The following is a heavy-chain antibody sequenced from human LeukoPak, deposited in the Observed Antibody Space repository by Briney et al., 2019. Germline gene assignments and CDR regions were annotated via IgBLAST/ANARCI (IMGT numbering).Heavy chain of an antibody. J-gene: IGHJ4*02. Sequence: ASVKVSCKASGYTFTGYYMHWVRQAPGQGLEWMGWINPNSGGTNYAQKFQGGVTMTRDTSISTAYMELSRLRSDDTAVYYCARDYYGSGSYQCVFDYWGQGTLVTVSS. CDR1: GYTFTGYY. CDR2: INPNSGGT. CDR3: ARDYYGSGSYQCVFDY. V-gene: IGHV1-2*02. D-gene: IGHD3-10*01.